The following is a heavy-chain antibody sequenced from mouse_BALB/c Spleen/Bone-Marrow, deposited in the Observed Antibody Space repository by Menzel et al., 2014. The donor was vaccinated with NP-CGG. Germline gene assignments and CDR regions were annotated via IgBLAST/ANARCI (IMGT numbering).Heavy chain of an antibody. Sequence: VQLQQSGADLVRPGSSVKISCKASGYAFSSYWMNWVKQRPGQSLEWIGQIYPGDGDTNYNGKFKGKATLTADKSSSTAYMQLSSLTSEDSAVYFCARSLYYGSSYPLYAMDYWGQGTSVTVSS. CDR2: IYPGDGDT. J-gene: IGHJ4*01. V-gene: IGHV1-80*01. CDR1: GYAFSSYW. CDR3: ARSLYYGSSYPLYAMDY. D-gene: IGHD1-1*01.